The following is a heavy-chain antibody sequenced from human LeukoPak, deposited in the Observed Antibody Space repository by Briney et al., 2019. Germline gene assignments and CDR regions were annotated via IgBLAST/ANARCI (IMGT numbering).Heavy chain of an antibody. CDR2: MSSDGSTK. CDR1: GFTFSTFG. V-gene: IGHV3-30*18. D-gene: IGHD4-23*01. CDR3: AKEWARWCFDY. Sequence: GRSLRLSCAASGFTFSTFGMHWVRQAPGKGLEWVAVMSSDGSTKYYADSVKGRFTISRDNSKNTLYLQMNSLRGEDTAVYYCAKEWARWCFDYWGQGTLATVSS. J-gene: IGHJ4*02.